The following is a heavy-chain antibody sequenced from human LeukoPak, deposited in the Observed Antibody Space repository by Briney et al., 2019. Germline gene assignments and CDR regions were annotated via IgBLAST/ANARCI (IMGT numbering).Heavy chain of an antibody. CDR2: IIPILGIA. J-gene: IGHJ4*02. CDR1: GGTFSSYA. D-gene: IGHD1-26*01. CDR3: ARDQWELLHFDY. Sequence: SVKVSCKASGGTFSSYAISWVRQAPGQGLEWMGRIIPILGIANYAQKFQGRVTITADKSTSTAYMELSSLRSEDTAVYYCARDQWELLHFDYWGQGTLVTVSS. V-gene: IGHV1-69*04.